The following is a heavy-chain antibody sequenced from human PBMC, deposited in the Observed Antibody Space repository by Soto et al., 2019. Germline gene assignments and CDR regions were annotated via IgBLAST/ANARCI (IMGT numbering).Heavy chain of an antibody. D-gene: IGHD3-22*01. V-gene: IGHV4-34*01. CDR3: ARTFFTMIVVVRRRLDY. CDR2: INHSGST. Sequence: PSEALSLTCAVYGGSFSGYYWSWIRQPPGKGLEWIGEINHSGSTNYNPSLKSRVTISVDTSKNQFSLKLSSVTAADTAVYYCARTFFTMIVVVRRRLDYWGQGSLVPVSS. J-gene: IGHJ4*02. CDR1: GGSFSGYY.